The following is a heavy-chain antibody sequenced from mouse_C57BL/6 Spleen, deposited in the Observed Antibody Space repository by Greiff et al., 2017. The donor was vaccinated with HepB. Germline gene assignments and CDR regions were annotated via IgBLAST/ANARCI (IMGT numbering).Heavy chain of an antibody. CDR3: ARGGLLPYWYFDV. D-gene: IGHD2-3*01. CDR2: IYPGSGST. CDR1: GYTFTSYW. Sequence: QVQLQQPGAELVKPGASVKMSCKASGYTFTSYWITWVKQRPGQGLEWIGDIYPGSGSTNYNEKFKSKATLTVDTPSSTAYMQLSSLTSEDSAVYYCARGGLLPYWYFDVWGTGTTVTVSS. J-gene: IGHJ1*03. V-gene: IGHV1-55*01.